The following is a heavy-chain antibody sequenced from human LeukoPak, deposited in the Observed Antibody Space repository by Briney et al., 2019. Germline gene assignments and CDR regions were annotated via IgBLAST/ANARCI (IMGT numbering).Heavy chain of an antibody. CDR1: GFTFDDYA. Sequence: GGSLRLSCAASGFTFDDYAMHWVRQAPGKGLEWVSGISWNSGSIGYADSVKGRFTISRDNAKNSLYLQMNSLRAEDTALYYCAKGLYSSGWYPDYWGQGTQVTVSS. CDR2: ISWNSGSI. V-gene: IGHV3-9*01. J-gene: IGHJ4*02. D-gene: IGHD6-19*01. CDR3: AKGLYSSGWYPDY.